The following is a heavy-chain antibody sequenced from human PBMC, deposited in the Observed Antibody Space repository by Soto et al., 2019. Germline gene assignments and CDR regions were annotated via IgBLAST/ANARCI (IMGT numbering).Heavy chain of an antibody. V-gene: IGHV3-48*04. J-gene: IGHJ4*02. Sequence: EVQLLESGGGMVQPGGSLRLSCAASGLTFSSNAMSWVRQAPGKGLEWVSKISGDATTTYYADSVKGRFTVSRDNAKNSVYLQMNSLRVEDTAVYYCASDPYYYASGFWGQGTLVTVSS. CDR1: GLTFSSNA. D-gene: IGHD3-10*01. CDR2: ISGDATTT. CDR3: ASDPYYYASGF.